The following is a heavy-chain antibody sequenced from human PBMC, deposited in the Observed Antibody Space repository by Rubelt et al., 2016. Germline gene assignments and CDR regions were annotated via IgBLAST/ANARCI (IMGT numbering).Heavy chain of an antibody. CDR2: ISGFNGDT. CDR3: ARRDSGGYWYFDL. V-gene: IGHV1-18*01. D-gene: IGHD2-15*01. Sequence: GQGLEWMGWISGFNGDTNYAQKFQGRVTMTTDTSTSTAYMELMSLRSDDTAVYYCARRDSGGYWYFDLWGRGTLVTVSS. J-gene: IGHJ2*01.